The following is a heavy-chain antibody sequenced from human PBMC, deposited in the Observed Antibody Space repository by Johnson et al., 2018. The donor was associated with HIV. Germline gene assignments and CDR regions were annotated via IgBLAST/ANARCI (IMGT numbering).Heavy chain of an antibody. J-gene: IGHJ3*02. CDR3: TRRSPYDAFDI. CDR2: VYSGGTT. Sequence: VQLVESGGGLVQPGGSLRLSCAASGFTFSTYWMHWVRQAPGKGLESVSVVYSGGTTHYADSVKGRSTISRDNSKNTLYLQMNSLRAEDTAVYYCTRRSPYDAFDIWGQGTMVTVSS. V-gene: IGHV3-66*02. CDR1: GFTFSTYW.